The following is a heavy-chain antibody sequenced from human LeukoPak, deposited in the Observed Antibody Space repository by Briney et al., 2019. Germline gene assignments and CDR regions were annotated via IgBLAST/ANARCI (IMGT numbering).Heavy chain of an antibody. V-gene: IGHV3-21*01. CDR1: GFTFSSYS. D-gene: IGHD6-13*01. Sequence: GGSLRLSCAASGFTFSSYSMNWVRQAPGKGLEWVSSISSSSSYIYYADSMKGRFTISRDNAKNSLYLQMNSLRAEDTAVYYCARDRGYSSSWYVDYWGQGTLVTVSS. CDR3: ARDRGYSSSWYVDY. J-gene: IGHJ4*02. CDR2: ISSSSSYI.